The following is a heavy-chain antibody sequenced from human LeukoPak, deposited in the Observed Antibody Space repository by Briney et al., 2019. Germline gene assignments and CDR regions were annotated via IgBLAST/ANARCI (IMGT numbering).Heavy chain of an antibody. CDR3: ARDPGGGGAKGHNWFDP. V-gene: IGHV3-74*01. CDR1: GFTFSNYW. J-gene: IGHJ5*02. D-gene: IGHD2-21*01. Sequence: SGGSLRLSCAASGFTFSNYWMHWVRQAPGKGLVWVSRIKSDGSSTGYADSVKGRFTISRDNAKNTLYLQMNSLRVEDTAVYYCARDPGGGGAKGHNWFDPWGQGTLVTVSS. CDR2: IKSDGSST.